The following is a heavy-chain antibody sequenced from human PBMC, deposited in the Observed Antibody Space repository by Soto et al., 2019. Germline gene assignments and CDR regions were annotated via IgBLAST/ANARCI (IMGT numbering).Heavy chain of an antibody. D-gene: IGHD6-6*01. V-gene: IGHV4-34*01. Sequence: SETLSLTCAVYGGSFSGYYWSWIRQPPGKGLEWIGEINHSGSTNQNPSLKSRVTISVDTSKNQFSLKLSSVTAAVMAVYYCASGLFLVPRYSSTSGNWFNPWGQGTLVTVSA. J-gene: IGHJ5*02. CDR3: ASGLFLVPRYSSTSGNWFNP. CDR2: INHSGST. CDR1: GGSFSGYY.